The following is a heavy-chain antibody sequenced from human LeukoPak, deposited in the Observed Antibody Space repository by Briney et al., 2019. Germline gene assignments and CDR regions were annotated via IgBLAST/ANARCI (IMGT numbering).Heavy chain of an antibody. Sequence: SGTLSLTCTVSGDSINSLDLWSWVRQPPGKGLEWIGEMYLSGTTHSNLSVKSRVTISIDKSKNQFFLNLSSVTAADTAVYYCAGLVGRYSSGLYYYYFDYRGQGTLVTVSS. J-gene: IGHJ4*02. V-gene: IGHV4-4*02. CDR1: GDSINSLDL. D-gene: IGHD3-22*01. CDR2: MYLSGTT. CDR3: AGLVGRYSSGLYYYYFDY.